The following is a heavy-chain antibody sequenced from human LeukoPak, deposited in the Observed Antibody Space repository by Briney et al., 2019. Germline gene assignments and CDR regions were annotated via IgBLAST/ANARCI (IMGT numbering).Heavy chain of an antibody. D-gene: IGHD2-2*01. V-gene: IGHV3-30*02. Sequence: GGSLRLSCAASGFTFSSYGMHWVRQAPGNGLEWVTFIRHDGSNQYYADSVKGRFTISRDNSKNTLYLQMNSLRAEDTAVYYCAKEVVSGHPLAEYSHYWGQGTLVTVSS. CDR3: AKEVVSGHPLAEYSHY. CDR1: GFTFSSYG. J-gene: IGHJ1*01. CDR2: IRHDGSNQ.